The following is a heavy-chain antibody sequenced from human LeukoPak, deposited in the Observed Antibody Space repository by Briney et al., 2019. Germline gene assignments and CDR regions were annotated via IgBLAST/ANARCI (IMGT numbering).Heavy chain of an antibody. CDR2: IYYSGST. V-gene: IGHV4-30-4*01. J-gene: IGHJ6*02. CDR1: GGSISSGDYY. CDR3: AREPLVVPAAISYYGMDV. Sequence: SETLSLTCTVSGGSISSGDYYWSWIRQPPGTGLEWLGYIYYSGSTYYNPSLKSRVTISVDTSKNQFSLKLSSVTAADTAVYYCAREPLVVPAAISYYGMDVWGQGTTVTVSS. D-gene: IGHD2-2*01.